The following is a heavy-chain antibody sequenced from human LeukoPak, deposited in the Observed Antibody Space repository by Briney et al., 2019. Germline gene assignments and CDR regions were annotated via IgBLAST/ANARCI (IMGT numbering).Heavy chain of an antibody. V-gene: IGHV3-30*18. D-gene: IGHD2-2*01. CDR2: ISYDGSNK. J-gene: IGHJ4*02. CDR1: GFTFSTYG. CDR3: AKAGCSSTSCYANY. Sequence: PGRSLRLSCAASGFTFSTYGMHWVRQAPGRGLEWVAVISYDGSNKYYADSVKGRFTISRDNSKNTLYLQMNSLRAEDTAVYYCAKAGCSSTSCYANYWGQGTLVTVSS.